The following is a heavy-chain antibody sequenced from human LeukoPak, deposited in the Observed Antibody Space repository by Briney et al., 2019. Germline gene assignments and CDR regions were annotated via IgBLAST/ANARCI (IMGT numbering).Heavy chain of an antibody. CDR1: GFSFGSYA. V-gene: IGHV3-23*01. Sequence: GGSLRLSCAASGFSFGSYAMSWVRQAPGKGLEWVAHISGSGGSTYYADSVKGRFTISRDNSKNTLNLQMNSLRAEDTAVYYCAKRVGPTGQRDPLFDYWGQGTLVIVSS. CDR3: AKRVGPTGQRDPLFDY. CDR2: ISGSGGST. D-gene: IGHD1-26*01. J-gene: IGHJ4*02.